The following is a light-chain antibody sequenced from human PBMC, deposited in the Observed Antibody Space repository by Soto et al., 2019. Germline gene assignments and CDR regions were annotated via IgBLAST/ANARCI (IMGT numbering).Light chain of an antibody. CDR1: QDISGW. CDR3: QQYNSYWT. J-gene: IGKJ1*01. Sequence: DIQRTQSPSSVSASLGDRVTITCRASQDISGWLAWFQQKPGKAPNLLIYSASTLQSGVPSRFSGSGSGTEFTLTISRLQPNDFATYYCQQYNSYWTFGQGTKLDIK. CDR2: SAS. V-gene: IGKV1D-16*01.